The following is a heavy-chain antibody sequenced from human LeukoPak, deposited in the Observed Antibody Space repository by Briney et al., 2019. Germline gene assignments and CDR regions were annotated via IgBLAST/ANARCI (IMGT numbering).Heavy chain of an antibody. Sequence: GGSLRLSCAASGFTFSNAWMSWVRQAPGKGLEWVGRIKSKADGGTTDYAAPVKDRFTISRDDSKNTLYLQMNSLKTEDTAVYYCTTEHTLGKVGAIDYWGQGTLDTVSS. D-gene: IGHD1-26*01. CDR1: GFTFSNAW. J-gene: IGHJ4*02. V-gene: IGHV3-15*01. CDR2: IKSKADGGTT. CDR3: TTEHTLGKVGAIDY.